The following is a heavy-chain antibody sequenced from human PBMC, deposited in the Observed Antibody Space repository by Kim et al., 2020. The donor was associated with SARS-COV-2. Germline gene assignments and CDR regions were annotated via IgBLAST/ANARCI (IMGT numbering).Heavy chain of an antibody. CDR3: TRDPHPGSLILWFGGTAFDN. CDR1: GFTFGDYA. V-gene: IGHV3-49*04. J-gene: IGHJ3*02. D-gene: IGHD3-10*01. Sequence: GGSLRLSCTASGFTFGDYAMSWVRQAPGKGLEWVGFIRSKAYGGTTEYAASVKGRFTISRDDSKSIAYLQMNSLKTEDTAVYYCTRDPHPGSLILWFGGTAFDNWGQGTMVTVSS. CDR2: IRSKAYGGTT.